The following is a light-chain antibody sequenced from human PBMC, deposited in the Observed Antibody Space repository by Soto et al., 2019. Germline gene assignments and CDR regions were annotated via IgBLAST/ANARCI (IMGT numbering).Light chain of an antibody. CDR2: SNN. J-gene: IGLJ2*01. Sequence: QSVLTQPPSASGTPGQWVTISCSGSSSNIGSYTVNWYQQLPGTAPKLLIYSNNQRPSGVPDRFSGYRSGTSASLAISGLQSEDEADYYCAAWDDSLNVVFGGGTKVTVL. CDR1: SSNIGSYT. CDR3: AAWDDSLNVV. V-gene: IGLV1-44*01.